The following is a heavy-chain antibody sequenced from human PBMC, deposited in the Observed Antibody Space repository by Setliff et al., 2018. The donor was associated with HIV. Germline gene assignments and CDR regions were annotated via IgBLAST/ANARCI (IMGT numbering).Heavy chain of an antibody. D-gene: IGHD2-2*01. CDR2: ISYDGGNE. CDR3: ASHFGFCSSTSCEGY. Sequence: GGSLRLSCAASGFTFSDYGMHWVRQAPGKGLEWVALISYDGGNEYHADSVKGRFTISRDNSKDTLFLQMNSLRAGDTAVYYCASHFGFCSSTSCEGYWGQGALVTVSS. CDR1: GFTFSDYG. J-gene: IGHJ4*02. V-gene: IGHV3-30*03.